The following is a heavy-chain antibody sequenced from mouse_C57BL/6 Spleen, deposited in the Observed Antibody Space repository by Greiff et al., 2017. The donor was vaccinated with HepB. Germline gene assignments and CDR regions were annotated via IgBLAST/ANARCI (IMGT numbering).Heavy chain of an antibody. CDR3: ARDYYGSRSWLAY. CDR1: GYTFTGYW. D-gene: IGHD1-1*01. V-gene: IGHV1-9*01. Sequence: VKLMESGAELMKPGASVKLSCKATGYTFTGYWIEWVKQRPGHGLEWIGEILPGSGSTNYNEKFKGKAPFTAHTSSNTAYMQLSSLTTEDSAIYYCARDYYGSRSWLAYWGQGTLVTVSA. J-gene: IGHJ3*01. CDR2: ILPGSGST.